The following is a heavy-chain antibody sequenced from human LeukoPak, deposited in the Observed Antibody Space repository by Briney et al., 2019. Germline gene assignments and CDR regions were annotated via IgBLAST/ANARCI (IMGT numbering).Heavy chain of an antibody. CDR1: GYSFTTYW. V-gene: IGHV5-51*06. CDR3: ARSVAGWYFQH. J-gene: IGHJ1*01. Sequence: GESLKISCKGSGYSFTTYWIGCVRHMPGIGLEWMGIIYPGDSDTRYSPSFQGQITISADKSISTAYLQWSSLKASDTAMYYCARSVAGWYFQHWGQGTLVTVSS. CDR2: IYPGDSDT. D-gene: IGHD6-19*01.